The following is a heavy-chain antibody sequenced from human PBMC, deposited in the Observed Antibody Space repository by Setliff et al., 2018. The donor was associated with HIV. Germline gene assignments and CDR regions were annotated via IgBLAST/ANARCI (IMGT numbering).Heavy chain of an antibody. Sequence: GGSLRLSCAASGFTFNNYWMIWVRQVPGKGLVWVARISPDGRSTTHADAVKGRFTISRDNAKNTLYLHMNSLRAEDTSVYHCALVGGITVPPDGFDIWGQGTMVTVSS. CDR1: GFTFNNYW. CDR3: ALVGGITVPPDGFDI. V-gene: IGHV3-74*01. CDR2: ISPDGRST. D-gene: IGHD3-22*01. J-gene: IGHJ3*02.